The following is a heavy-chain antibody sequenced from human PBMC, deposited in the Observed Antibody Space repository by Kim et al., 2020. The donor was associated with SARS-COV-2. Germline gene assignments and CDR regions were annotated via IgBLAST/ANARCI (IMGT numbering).Heavy chain of an antibody. D-gene: IGHD3-10*01. J-gene: IGHJ3*02. V-gene: IGHV5-51*01. CDR1: GYSFTSYW. CDR2: IYPGDSDT. Sequence: GESLKISCKGSGYSFTSYWIGWVRQMPGKGLEWMGIIYPGDSDTRYSPSFQGQVTISADKSISTAYLQWSSLKASDTAMYYCARLITMVRGGGYDAFDIWGQGTMVTVSS. CDR3: ARLITMVRGGGYDAFDI.